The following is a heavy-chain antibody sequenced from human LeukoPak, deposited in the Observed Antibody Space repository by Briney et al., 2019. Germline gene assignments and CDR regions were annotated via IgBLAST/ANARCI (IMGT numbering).Heavy chain of an antibody. Sequence: ASVKVSCKASGYTFTGHFIHWVRQAPGQGLEWMGWINPNSGGTKYAQMFQGRVTMTRDTSISTVFIELSQPRSDDTAVYYCARDTGAARVPRQMDVWGKGTTITVSS. J-gene: IGHJ6*04. D-gene: IGHD6-6*01. CDR1: GYTFTGHF. V-gene: IGHV1-2*02. CDR2: INPNSGGT. CDR3: ARDTGAARVPRQMDV.